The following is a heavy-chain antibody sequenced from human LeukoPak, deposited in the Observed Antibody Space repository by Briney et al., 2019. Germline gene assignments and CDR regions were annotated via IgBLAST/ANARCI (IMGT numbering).Heavy chain of an antibody. J-gene: IGHJ2*01. CDR1: GGTFSSYA. V-gene: IGHV1-69*05. CDR3: ARAQEMATMRGWYFDL. D-gene: IGHD5-24*01. CDR2: IIPIFGTA. Sequence: SVKVSCKASGGTFSSYAISWVRQASGQGLEWKGGIIPIFGTANYAQKFQGRVTITTDESTSTAYMELGSLRSEDTAVYYCARAQEMATMRGWYFDLWGRGTLVTVSS.